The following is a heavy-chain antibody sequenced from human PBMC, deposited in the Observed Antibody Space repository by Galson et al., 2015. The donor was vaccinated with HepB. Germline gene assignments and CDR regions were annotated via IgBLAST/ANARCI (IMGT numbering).Heavy chain of an antibody. CDR1: GGSFNTYY. CDR2: INDSGNT. Sequence: ETLSLTCVVYGGSFNTYYWSWVRQPPGKGLEWIGEINDSGNTNYNPSLKSRVTISLDTSKKRFSLRLNSVTAADTGVYYCARAVYKGYWNGFGPWGQGTLVTVSS. V-gene: IGHV4-34*01. CDR3: ARAVYKGYWNGFGP. D-gene: IGHD5-12*01. J-gene: IGHJ5*02.